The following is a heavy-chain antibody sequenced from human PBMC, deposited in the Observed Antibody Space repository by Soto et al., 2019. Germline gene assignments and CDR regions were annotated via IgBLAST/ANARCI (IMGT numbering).Heavy chain of an antibody. Sequence: GGSLRLSCAASGFTFSSYGMHWVRQAPGKGLEWVAVIWYDGSNKYYADSVKGRFTISRDNSKNTLYLQMNSLRAEDTAVYYCARACIAVAGWASCYYLSVWGKGTTVTVS. CDR2: IWYDGSNK. CDR1: GFTFSSYG. V-gene: IGHV3-33*01. J-gene: IGHJ6*03. D-gene: IGHD6-19*01. CDR3: ARACIAVAGWASCYYLSV.